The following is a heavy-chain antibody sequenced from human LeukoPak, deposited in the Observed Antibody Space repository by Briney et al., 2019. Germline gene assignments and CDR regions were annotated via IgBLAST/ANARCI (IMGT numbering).Heavy chain of an antibody. CDR1: GFTFSSFW. CDR2: IKQDGGEK. D-gene: IGHD6-13*01. V-gene: IGHV3-7*01. J-gene: IGHJ4*02. CDR3: AKDIGRSSYYYFDY. Sequence: PGGSLRLSCAASGFTFSSFWMSWVRQAPGKGLEWVANIKQDGGEKYYVDSVKGRFTISRDNAKNSLYLQMNTLRAEDTAVYYCAKDIGRSSYYYFDYWGQGTLVTVSS.